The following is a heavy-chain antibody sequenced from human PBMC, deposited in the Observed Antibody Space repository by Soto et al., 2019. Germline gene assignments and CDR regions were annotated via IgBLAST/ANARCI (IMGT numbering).Heavy chain of an antibody. CDR2: IYYSGST. J-gene: IGHJ3*02. Sequence: QVQLQESGPGLVKPSQTLSLTCTVSGGSISSGGYYWSWIRQHPGKGLEWIGYIYYSGSTYYNPSLKSRVTISVDTSKNQFSLKLSSVTAADTAVYYCAARYTDGGNSGSAFDIWGQGTMVTVSS. V-gene: IGHV4-31*03. D-gene: IGHD2-21*02. CDR3: AARYTDGGNSGSAFDI. CDR1: GGSISSGGYY.